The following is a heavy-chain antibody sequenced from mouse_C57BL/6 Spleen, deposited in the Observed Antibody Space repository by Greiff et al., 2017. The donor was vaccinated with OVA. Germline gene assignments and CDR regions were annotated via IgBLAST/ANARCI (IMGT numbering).Heavy chain of an antibody. V-gene: IGHV1-59*01. Sequence: VQLQQPGAELVRPGTSVKLSCKASGYTFTSYWMHWVKQRPGQGLEWIGVIDPSDSYTNYNQKFKGKATLTVDTSSSTAYMQLSSLTSEDSAVYYCARGLEGVWFDYWGQGTTLTVSS. CDR1: GYTFTSYW. J-gene: IGHJ2*01. CDR3: ARGLEGVWFDY. CDR2: IDPSDSYT. D-gene: IGHD3-3*01.